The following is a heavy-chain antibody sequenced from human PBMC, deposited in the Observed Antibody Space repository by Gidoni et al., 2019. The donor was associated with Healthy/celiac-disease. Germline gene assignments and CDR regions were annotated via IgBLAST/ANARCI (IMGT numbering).Heavy chain of an antibody. Sequence: QVQLVESGGGVGQPWRSLRLSWSAAGFTCSSAGMHGVRQAPGKGLEWVAVIWYDGSNKYYADSVKGRFTISRDNSKNTLYLQMTSLRAEDTAVYYCARGGYDYGYYYYGMDVWGQGTTVTVSS. J-gene: IGHJ6*02. CDR2: IWYDGSNK. D-gene: IGHD3-22*01. CDR3: ARGGYDYGYYYYGMDV. V-gene: IGHV3-33*01. CDR1: GFTCSSAG.